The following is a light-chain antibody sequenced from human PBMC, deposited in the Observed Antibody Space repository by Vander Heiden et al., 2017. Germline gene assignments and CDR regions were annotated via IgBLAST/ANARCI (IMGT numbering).Light chain of an antibody. CDR1: SHDGGDYKY. J-gene: IGLJ2*01. CDR3: CSHAGSNTLV. CDR2: EVN. V-gene: IGLV2-8*01. Sequence: QSALTQPPSASGSPGQSVAVSCTGTSHDGGDYKYDPWYQQPPGKAPKLIIFEVNKRPSGVPDRFSGSKSGNTASLTVSGLQAEDEADYYCCSHAGSNTLVFGGGTKLTVL.